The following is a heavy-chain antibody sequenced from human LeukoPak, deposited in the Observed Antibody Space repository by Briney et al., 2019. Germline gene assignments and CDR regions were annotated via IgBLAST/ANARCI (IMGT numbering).Heavy chain of an antibody. J-gene: IGHJ4*02. Sequence: GASVKVSCKASGGTFISYAISWVRQAPGQGLEWMGGIIPIFGTANYAQKFQGRVTITADESTSTAYMELSSLRSEDTAVYYCARYCSSTSCYDCWGQGTLVTVSS. CDR2: IIPIFGTA. CDR1: GGTFISYA. V-gene: IGHV1-69*13. CDR3: ARYCSSTSCYDC. D-gene: IGHD2-2*01.